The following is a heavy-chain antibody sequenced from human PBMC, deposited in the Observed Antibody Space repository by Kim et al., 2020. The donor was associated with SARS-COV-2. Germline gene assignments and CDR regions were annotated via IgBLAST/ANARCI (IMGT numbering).Heavy chain of an antibody. CDR2: INPSGGST. CDR3: ARGYYDVLTGYSDDAFDI. Sequence: ASVKVSCKASGYTFTSYYMHWVRQAPGQGLEWMGIINPSGGSTSYAQKFQGRVTMTRDTSTSTVYMELSSLRSEDTAVYYCARGYYDVLTGYSDDAFDIWGQGTMVTVSS. CDR1: GYTFTSYY. D-gene: IGHD3-9*01. V-gene: IGHV1-46*01. J-gene: IGHJ3*02.